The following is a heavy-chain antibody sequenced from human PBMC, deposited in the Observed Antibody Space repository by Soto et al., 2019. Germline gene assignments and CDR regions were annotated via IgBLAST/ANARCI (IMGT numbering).Heavy chain of an antibody. Sequence: LRLSCAASGFTFSDYYMSWIRQAPGKGLEWVSYISSSSSYTNYADSVKGRFTISRDNAKNSLYLQMNSLRAEDTAVYYCAREHCSGGSCYPGAFDIWGQGTMVTVSS. CDR3: AREHCSGGSCYPGAFDI. J-gene: IGHJ3*02. CDR2: ISSSSSYT. CDR1: GFTFSDYY. V-gene: IGHV3-11*06. D-gene: IGHD2-15*01.